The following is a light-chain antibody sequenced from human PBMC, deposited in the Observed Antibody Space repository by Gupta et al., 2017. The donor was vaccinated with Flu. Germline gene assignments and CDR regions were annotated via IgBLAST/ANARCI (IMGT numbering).Light chain of an antibody. J-gene: IGKJ3*01. V-gene: IGKV3-20*01. CDR2: EAS. Sequence: EIVLTQSPDTLSLSPGERATLSCQASRGVSSNFLAWYQQKPGQAPRLLMSEASYRATGVPDRFSGSGSGTDFTLTISRLEPGDVAVYYCQQFGSIPFTFGPGTKVDI. CDR1: RGVSSNF. CDR3: QQFGSIPFT.